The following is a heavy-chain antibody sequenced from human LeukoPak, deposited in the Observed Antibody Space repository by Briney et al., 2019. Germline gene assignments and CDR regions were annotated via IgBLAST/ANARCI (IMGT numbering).Heavy chain of an antibody. Sequence: GGSLRLSCAASGFTFSSYWMHWVREVPGKGRVCVARINPGGRSITYADSEKRRFNLSRDNAKNTLSLQMDSLRAEDTGVYYCARSNQADDYWGQGTLVTVSS. CDR1: GFTFSSYW. J-gene: IGHJ4*02. V-gene: IGHV3-74*03. D-gene: IGHD1-14*01. CDR2: INPGGRSI. CDR3: ARSNQADDY.